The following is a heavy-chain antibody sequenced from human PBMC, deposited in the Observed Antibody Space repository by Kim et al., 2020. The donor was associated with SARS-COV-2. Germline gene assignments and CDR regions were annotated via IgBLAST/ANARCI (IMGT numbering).Heavy chain of an antibody. Sequence: SETLSLTCTVSGGSISSGGYYWSWIRQHPGKGWEWNGYIDYSGSTYYNPSLKSRVTISVDTSKNQFSLKLSSVTAADSDVFYCARARITLILVVTHVDFWGQGTLVTVSS. V-gene: IGHV4-31*03. D-gene: IGHD3-22*01. CDR3: ARARITLILVVTHVDF. CDR1: GGSISSGGYY. CDR2: IDYSGST. J-gene: IGHJ4*02.